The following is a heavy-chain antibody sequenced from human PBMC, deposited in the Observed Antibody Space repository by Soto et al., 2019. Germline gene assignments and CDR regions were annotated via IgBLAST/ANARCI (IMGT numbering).Heavy chain of an antibody. D-gene: IGHD3-3*01. CDR2: ISSSGATT. CDR3: ARDQGRIAIFGVVMEGNYFDP. V-gene: IGHV3-48*02. J-gene: IGHJ5*02. CDR1: GFSFGSYS. Sequence: GGSLRLSCAASGFSFGSYSMNWVRQAPGKGLEWVSFISSSGATTYYADSVKGRFTISRDNAKNSLYLQMNTLRDEDTAVYYCARDQGRIAIFGVVMEGNYFDPWGQGTLVTVSS.